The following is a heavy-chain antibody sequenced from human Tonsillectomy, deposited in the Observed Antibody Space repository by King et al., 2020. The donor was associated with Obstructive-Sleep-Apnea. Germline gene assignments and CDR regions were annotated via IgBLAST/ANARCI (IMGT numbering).Heavy chain of an antibody. V-gene: IGHV3-48*04. CDR2: ISRSNNTT. CDR3: AGSGDILTGYYFDY. D-gene: IGHD3-9*01. Sequence: VQLVESGGGLVQPGGSLRLSCAASGFTFSSYSMNWARQAPGKGLEWVSYISRSNNTTYYADSVKGRVTISRDNAKNSLYLQMNSLRAEDTAVYYCAGSGDILTGYYFDYWGQGTLVTVSS. J-gene: IGHJ4*02. CDR1: GFTFSSYS.